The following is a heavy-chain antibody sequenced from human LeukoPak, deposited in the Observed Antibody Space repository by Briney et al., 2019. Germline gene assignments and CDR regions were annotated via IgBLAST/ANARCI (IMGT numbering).Heavy chain of an antibody. Sequence: WVRQPPGKGLEWIGTIHYSGSTYYNPSLKSRVTISVDTSKNQFSLKLTSVTAADTAVYYCARKWELLRWFDYWGQGTLVTVSS. D-gene: IGHD1-26*01. CDR2: IHYSGST. J-gene: IGHJ4*02. CDR3: ARKWELLRWFDY. V-gene: IGHV4-39*01.